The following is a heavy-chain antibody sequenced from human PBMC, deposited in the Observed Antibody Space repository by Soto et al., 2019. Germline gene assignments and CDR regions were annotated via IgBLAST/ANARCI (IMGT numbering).Heavy chain of an antibody. CDR2: INEDESNT. D-gene: IGHD3-3*01. CDR3: ARGLFLDY. CDR1: GFTFSNYW. Sequence: EVQLVESGGGLVQPGGSLRLSCATSGFTFSNYWMHWVRQAPGKGPVWVSRINEDESNTNYADSVKGRFTISRDNAKNTLYPQMNSLRPEDTAVYYCARGLFLDYWGQGTRVTVSS. V-gene: IGHV3-74*01. J-gene: IGHJ4*02.